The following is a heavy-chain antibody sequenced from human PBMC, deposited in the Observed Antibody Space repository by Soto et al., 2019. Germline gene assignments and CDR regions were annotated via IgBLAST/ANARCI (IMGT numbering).Heavy chain of an antibody. J-gene: IGHJ6*02. Sequence: QVQLVQAGAEVKKPGSSVKVSCKASGGTFSTYSISWVRQAPGQGLVWMGGIIPILGTANYAQKFQGRVTLTADESTRTAYMELSSLRADDTAVYYCTRDFPPSRSYYTYYGMDVWGQGTTVTVSS. CDR1: GGTFSTYS. V-gene: IGHV1-69*01. CDR2: IIPILGTA. D-gene: IGHD3-10*01. CDR3: TRDFPPSRSYYTYYGMDV.